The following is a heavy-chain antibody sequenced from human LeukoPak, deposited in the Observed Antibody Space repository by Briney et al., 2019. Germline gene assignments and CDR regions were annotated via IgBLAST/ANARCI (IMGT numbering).Heavy chain of an antibody. CDR2: IIPILGIA. CDR1: GGTFSSYT. J-gene: IGHJ4*02. CDR3: ARNYDSSGKGLDY. V-gene: IGHV1-69*02. D-gene: IGHD3-22*01. Sequence: SVKVSCKASGGTFSSYTISWVRQAPGQGLEWMGRIIPILGIANYAQKFQGRVTITADKSTSTAYMELSSLRSEDTAVYHCARNYDSSGKGLDYWGQGTLVTVSS.